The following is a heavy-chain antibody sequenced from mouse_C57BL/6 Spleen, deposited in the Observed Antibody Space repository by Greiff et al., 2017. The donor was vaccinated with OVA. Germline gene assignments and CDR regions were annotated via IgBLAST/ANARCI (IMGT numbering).Heavy chain of an antibody. Sequence: QVQLQQPGAELVKPGASVKLSCKASGYTFTSYWMHWVKQRPGQGLEWIGMIHPNSGSTNYNEKFKSKATLTVGKSSSTAYMQLSSLTSEDSAVYYGARPLSTVVATRYFDVWGTGTTVTVSS. V-gene: IGHV1-64*01. CDR2: IHPNSGST. J-gene: IGHJ1*03. D-gene: IGHD1-1*01. CDR3: ARPLSTVVATRYFDV. CDR1: GYTFTSYW.